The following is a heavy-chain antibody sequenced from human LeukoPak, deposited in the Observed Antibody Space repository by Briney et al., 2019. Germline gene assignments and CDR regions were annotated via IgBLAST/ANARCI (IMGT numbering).Heavy chain of an antibody. CDR1: GFTFSSYG. V-gene: IGHV3-30*18. CDR2: ISDDGSKK. CDR3: AKDESSYCGGDCPLDY. J-gene: IGHJ4*02. Sequence: GGSLRLSCAASGFTFSSYGMHWVRQAPGKGLEWVAAISDDGSKKYYADSVKGQFTISRDNFKNTLYLQVNSLRAEGTALFYCAKDESSYCGGDCPLDYWGQGTLVTVSS. D-gene: IGHD2-21*02.